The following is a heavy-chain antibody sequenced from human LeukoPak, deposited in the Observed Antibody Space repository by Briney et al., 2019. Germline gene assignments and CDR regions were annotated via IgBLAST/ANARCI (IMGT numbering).Heavy chain of an antibody. D-gene: IGHD3-3*01. J-gene: IGHJ6*03. CDR3: ARVTLLAWLFPPSYYMDV. CDR2: ISAYNGNT. V-gene: IGHV1-18*01. Sequence: ASVKVSCKASGYTFTSYGISWVRQAPGQGLEWMGWISAYNGNTNYAQKLQGRVTMTTDTSTSTAYMELRSLRSDDTAVYYCARVTLLAWLFPPSYYMDVWGKGTTVTVSS. CDR1: GYTFTSYG.